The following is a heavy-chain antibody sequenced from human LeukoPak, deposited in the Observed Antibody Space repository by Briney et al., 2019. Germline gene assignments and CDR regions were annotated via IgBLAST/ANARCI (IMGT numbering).Heavy chain of an antibody. Sequence: SETLSLTCTISGGSISSGDYYWSWIRQPPGKGLEWIGYIYYSGSTYYNPSLKCRVTISVDTSKNQFSLKLSSVTAADTAVYYCARGVVKYYFDYWGQGTLVTVSS. J-gene: IGHJ4*02. V-gene: IGHV4-30-4*01. CDR1: GGSISSGDYY. CDR2: IYYSGST. D-gene: IGHD2-21*01. CDR3: ARGVVKYYFDY.